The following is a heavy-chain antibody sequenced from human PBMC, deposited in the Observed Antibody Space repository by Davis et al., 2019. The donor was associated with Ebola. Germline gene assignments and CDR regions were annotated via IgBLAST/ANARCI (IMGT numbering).Heavy chain of an antibody. CDR3: ARLSSSVAGLY. CDR2: IHYGGST. CDR1: GGSIGSTTYY. J-gene: IGHJ4*02. Sequence: SETLSLTCTVSGGSIGSTTYYCGWIRQPPGKGLEWIGSIHYGGSTYYTPSLKSRVIISVDTSRKQFSLNLSSVTAADTAIYYCARLSSSVAGLYWGQGILVTVSS. V-gene: IGHV4-39*01. D-gene: IGHD6-19*01.